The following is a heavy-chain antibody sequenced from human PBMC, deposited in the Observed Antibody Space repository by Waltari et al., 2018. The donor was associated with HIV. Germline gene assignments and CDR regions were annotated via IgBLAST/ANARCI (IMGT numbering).Heavy chain of an antibody. CDR1: GYTFTSYY. CDR3: ARARTSYYYGMDV. J-gene: IGHJ6*02. CDR2: INPRGGST. Sequence: QVQLVQSGAEVKKPGASVKVSCKASGYTFTSYYMHWVRQAPGQGLEWMGIINPRGGSTSYAQKFQGRVTMTRDTSTSTVYMELSSLRSEDTAVYYCARARTSYYYGMDVWGQGTTVTVSS. V-gene: IGHV1-46*01.